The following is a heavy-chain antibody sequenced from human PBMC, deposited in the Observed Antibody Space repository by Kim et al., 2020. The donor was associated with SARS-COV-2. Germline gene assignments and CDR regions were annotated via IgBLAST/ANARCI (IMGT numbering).Heavy chain of an antibody. V-gene: IGHV1-3*01. CDR1: GYTFTSYA. J-gene: IGHJ4*02. CDR3: ARVRYSSGWYGPYFDY. CDR2: INAGNGNT. D-gene: IGHD6-19*01. Sequence: ASVKVSFKASGYTFTSYAMHWVRQAPGQRLEWMGWINAGNGNTKYSQKFQGRVTITRDTSASTAYMELSSLRSEDTAVYYCARVRYSSGWYGPYFDYWGQGTLVTVSS.